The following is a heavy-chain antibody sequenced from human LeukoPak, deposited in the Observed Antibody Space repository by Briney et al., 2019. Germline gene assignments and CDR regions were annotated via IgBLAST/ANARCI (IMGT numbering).Heavy chain of an antibody. Sequence: SQTLSLTCTVSGGSISSGDYYWSWIRQPPGKGLEWIGYIYYSGSTYYNPSLKSRVTISVDTSKNQFSLKLSSVTAADTAVYYCARDSSRDGYDPNYFDYWGQGTLVTVSS. CDR3: ARDSSRDGYDPNYFDY. CDR1: GGSISSGDYY. D-gene: IGHD5-24*01. V-gene: IGHV4-30-4*01. CDR2: IYYSGST. J-gene: IGHJ4*02.